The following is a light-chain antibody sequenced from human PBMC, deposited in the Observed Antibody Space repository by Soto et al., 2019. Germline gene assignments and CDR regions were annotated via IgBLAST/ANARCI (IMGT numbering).Light chain of an antibody. CDR1: QSISSW. J-gene: IGKJ2*01. CDR3: QQYNSYYT. V-gene: IGKV1-5*03. CDR2: KAS. Sequence: DIQMTQSPSTLSASVGDRVTITCRASQSISSWLAWYQQKPGKAPKLLIYKASSLESGAPSRLSGSGSRTEFTHTSRNLEPDDFATYYCQQYNSYYTFGQGTKLEIK.